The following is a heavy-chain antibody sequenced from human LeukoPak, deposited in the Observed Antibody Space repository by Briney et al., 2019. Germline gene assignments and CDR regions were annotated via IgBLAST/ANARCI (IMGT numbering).Heavy chain of an antibody. V-gene: IGHV4-34*01. CDR3: ARSKYYYGSAFNWFDP. Sequence: PSETLSLTGAVYGGSFSGYFWSWLRQPPWKGLEWIGEINHSGSTNYNPSLKSRVTISVDTSKNQFSLKLSSVTAADTAVYYCARSKYYYGSAFNWFDPWGQGTLVTVSS. J-gene: IGHJ5*02. CDR2: INHSGST. CDR1: GGSFSGYF. D-gene: IGHD3-10*01.